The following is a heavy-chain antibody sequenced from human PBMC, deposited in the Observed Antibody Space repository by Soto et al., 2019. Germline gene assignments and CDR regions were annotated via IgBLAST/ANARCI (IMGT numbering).Heavy chain of an antibody. CDR2: ISWNSGSI. Sequence: GGSLRLSCAASGFTFDDYAMHWVRQAPGKGLEWVSGISWNSGSIGYADSVKGRFTISRDNAKNSLYLQMNSLRAEDTALYYCAKDRGLYYYGSGSWGHTDVWGKGTTVTVSS. CDR1: GFTFDDYA. V-gene: IGHV3-9*01. D-gene: IGHD3-10*01. CDR3: AKDRGLYYYGSGSWGHTDV. J-gene: IGHJ6*04.